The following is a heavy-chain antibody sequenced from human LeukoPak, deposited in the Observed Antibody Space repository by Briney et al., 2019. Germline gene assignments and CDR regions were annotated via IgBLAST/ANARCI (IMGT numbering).Heavy chain of an antibody. CDR2: ISGSGGST. CDR3: AKLVDEAY. J-gene: IGHJ4*02. CDR1: GFTFSSSG. Sequence: GGSLRLSCAASGFTFSSSGMSWVRQAPGKGLEWVSTISGSGGSTYYAGSVKGRFTISRDISKNTLYLQMNSLRAEDTAVYYCAKLVDEAYWGQGTLVTVSS. V-gene: IGHV3-23*01. D-gene: IGHD2-8*02.